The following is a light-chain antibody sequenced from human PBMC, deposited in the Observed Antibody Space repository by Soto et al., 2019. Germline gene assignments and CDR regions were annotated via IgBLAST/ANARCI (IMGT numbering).Light chain of an antibody. Sequence: DIQMTQSPSSLSASVGARVTITCRTSQNINKYLSWYQQKPGKAPKLLIYATSTLQSGVPSRFSGSGSGTDFTLTISTLQPEDFATYYCLQTYSTPRTFGQGTKVDI. CDR2: ATS. CDR3: LQTYSTPRT. CDR1: QNINKY. J-gene: IGKJ1*01. V-gene: IGKV1-39*01.